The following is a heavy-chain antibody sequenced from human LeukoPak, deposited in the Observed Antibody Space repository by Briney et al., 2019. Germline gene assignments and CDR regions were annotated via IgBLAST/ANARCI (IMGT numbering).Heavy chain of an antibody. J-gene: IGHJ4*02. CDR2: ISNDGRNK. V-gene: IGHV3-30*04. Sequence: GRSLRLSCAASGFTYSNYAMHWVRQAPGKGPEWVALISNDGRNKNYADSAKGRFTISRDNSKNTLFLQMNSLRTEDTALFYCAREETWFSTTWYYFDYWGQGTLVTVSS. CDR3: AREETWFSTTWYYFDY. CDR1: GFTYSNYA. D-gene: IGHD2-2*01.